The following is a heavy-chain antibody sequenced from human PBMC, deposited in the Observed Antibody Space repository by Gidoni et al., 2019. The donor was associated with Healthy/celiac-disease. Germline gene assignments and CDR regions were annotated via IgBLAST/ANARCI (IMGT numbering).Heavy chain of an antibody. CDR1: GGSISSRSSY. Sequence: QLQLQESGPGLVKPSETLSLTCTVSGGSISSRSSYWGWIRQPPGKGLEWSGTIYFSGSTYFNPSLKSRVTIAVDTSKNQFSLKLSSVTAADTAVYYCAREGVGYYDILTGYKYWGQGTLVTVSA. V-gene: IGHV4-39*01. J-gene: IGHJ4*02. CDR2: IYFSGST. D-gene: IGHD3-9*01. CDR3: AREGVGYYDILTGYKY.